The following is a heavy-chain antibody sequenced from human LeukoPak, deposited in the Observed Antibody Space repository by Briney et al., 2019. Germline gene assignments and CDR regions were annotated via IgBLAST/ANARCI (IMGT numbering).Heavy chain of an antibody. V-gene: IGHV4-59*01. J-gene: IGHJ6*03. CDR2: IYYSGST. CDR3: ARVTTDSSGYYYGYYYYYYMDV. Sequence: SETLSLTCTVSGGSISSYYWSWIRQPPGKGLEWIGYIYYSGSTNYNPSLKSRVTISVDTSKNQFSLKLSSVTAADTAVYYCARVTTDSSGYYYGYYYYYYMDVWGKGTTVTVSS. CDR1: GGSISSYY. D-gene: IGHD3-22*01.